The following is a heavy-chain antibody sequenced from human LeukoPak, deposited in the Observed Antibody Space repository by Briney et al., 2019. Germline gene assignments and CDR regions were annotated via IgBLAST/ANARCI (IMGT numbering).Heavy chain of an antibody. CDR1: GFTFSTYT. Sequence: GGSLRLSCAASGFTFSTYTTNWVRQAPGKGLEWVSSISTSSAYIYQADSVKGRFTISRDNANSLFLQMNSLRAEDTAVYYCARESGGRGFDYWGQGTLVTVSS. CDR3: ARESGGRGFDY. CDR2: ISTSSAYI. V-gene: IGHV3-21*01. D-gene: IGHD2-15*01. J-gene: IGHJ4*02.